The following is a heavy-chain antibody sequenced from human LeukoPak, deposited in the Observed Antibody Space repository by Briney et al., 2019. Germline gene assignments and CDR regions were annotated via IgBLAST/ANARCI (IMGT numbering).Heavy chain of an antibody. D-gene: IGHD6-13*01. V-gene: IGHV3-11*01. J-gene: IGHJ6*03. CDR3: ARVPTSSWYPHFYYMDV. CDR2: ISGGGCSV. CDR1: GFRFSEYY. Sequence: PGGSLRLSCEASGFRFSEYYMSWIRQAPGKGLEWVAYISGGGCSVFYADSVHGRFTVSRDNAKNSLNLKMNSLRVEDRDLYYCARVPTSSWYPHFYYMDVWGKGIMVTVSS.